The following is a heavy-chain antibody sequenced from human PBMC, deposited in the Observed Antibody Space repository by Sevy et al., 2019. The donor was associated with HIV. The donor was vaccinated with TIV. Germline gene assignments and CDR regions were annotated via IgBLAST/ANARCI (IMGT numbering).Heavy chain of an antibody. V-gene: IGHV3-23*01. CDR3: AGRRYDSSGSFDALDI. J-gene: IGHJ3*02. Sequence: GGSLRLSCKPSGFTFTSYAMNWVRQAPGKGLEWISTIYGSGGVTYYADSVKGRFTMSRDKSKNTLYLQMNSLRTEDTALYYCAGRRYDSSGSFDALDIWGQGTMVTVSS. D-gene: IGHD3-22*01. CDR1: GFTFTSYA. CDR2: IYGSGGVT.